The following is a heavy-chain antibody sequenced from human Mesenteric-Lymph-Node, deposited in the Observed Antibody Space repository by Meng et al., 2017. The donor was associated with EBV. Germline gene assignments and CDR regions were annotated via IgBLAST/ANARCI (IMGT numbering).Heavy chain of an antibody. D-gene: IGHD3-10*02. Sequence: KTSAHTLVTPTHTLSLTRSFSGFSRNTGGVGVGWILQPPGKDLELLALIYWDDDKRYNPSLKTRLTITKDTSKNQVVLTMTNMDPVDTATYYCAHKDDVRDGAPFDSWGQGTLVTVSS. V-gene: IGHV2-5*02. CDR3: AHKDDVRDGAPFDS. J-gene: IGHJ4*02. CDR1: GFSRNTGGVG. CDR2: IYWDDDK.